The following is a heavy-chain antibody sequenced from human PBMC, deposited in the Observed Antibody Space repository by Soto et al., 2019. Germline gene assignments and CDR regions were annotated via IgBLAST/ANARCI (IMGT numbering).Heavy chain of an antibody. Sequence: GGSLRLSCAASGFTFSSYSMNWVRQAPGKGLEWVSSISSSSSYIYYADSVKGRFTISRDNAKNSLYLQMNSLRAEDTAVYYCARESGSSSYYYMDVWGKGTTVTVSS. CDR1: GFTFSSYS. CDR3: ARESGSSSYYYMDV. CDR2: ISSSSSYI. V-gene: IGHV3-21*01. D-gene: IGHD6-6*01. J-gene: IGHJ6*03.